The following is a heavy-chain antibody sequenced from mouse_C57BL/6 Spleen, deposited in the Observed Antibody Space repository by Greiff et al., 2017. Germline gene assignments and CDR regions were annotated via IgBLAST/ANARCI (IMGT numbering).Heavy chain of an antibody. J-gene: IGHJ4*01. CDR3: ARNVRYDYDGAMDY. CDR1: GFTFTDYY. CDR2: IRNKANGYTT. V-gene: IGHV7-3*01. Sequence: EVKLVESGGGLVQPGGSLSLSCAASGFTFTDYYMSWVRQPPGKALEWLGFIRNKANGYTTEYSASVKGRFTISRDNSQSILYLQMNALRAEDSATYYCARNVRYDYDGAMDYWGQRTSVTVSS. D-gene: IGHD2-4*01.